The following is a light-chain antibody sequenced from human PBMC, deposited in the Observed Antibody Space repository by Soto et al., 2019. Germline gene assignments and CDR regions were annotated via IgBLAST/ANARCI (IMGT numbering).Light chain of an antibody. CDR2: GAS. CDR3: HRYDSFRT. V-gene: IGKV3-20*01. Sequence: EIGLTQSPGTLSLSPGERATLSCRASQSVGSNFLAWYQQKPGQAPRLLIYGASNRATGIPDRFSGSGSETDLTLTITRLEPEDFAMDYCHRYDSFRTFGQGTKVEI. J-gene: IGKJ1*01. CDR1: QSVGSNF.